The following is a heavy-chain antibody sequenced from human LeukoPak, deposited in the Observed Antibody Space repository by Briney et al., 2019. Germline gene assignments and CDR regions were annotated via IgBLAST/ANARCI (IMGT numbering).Heavy chain of an antibody. Sequence: SGTLSLTCAVSGGSISSSNWRSWVRQPPGKGLEWIGEIYHSESTNYNPSLKRRVTISVDKSKNQFSLKLSSVTAADTAVYYCAREDEYPGYYYYGMDVWGKGTTVTVSS. J-gene: IGHJ6*04. CDR3: AREDEYPGYYYYGMDV. D-gene: IGHD2/OR15-2a*01. CDR2: IYHSEST. CDR1: GGSISSSNW. V-gene: IGHV4-4*02.